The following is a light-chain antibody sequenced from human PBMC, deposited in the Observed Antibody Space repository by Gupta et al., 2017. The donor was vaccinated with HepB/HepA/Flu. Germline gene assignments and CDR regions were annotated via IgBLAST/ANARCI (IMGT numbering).Light chain of an antibody. V-gene: IGLV3-21*04. Sequence: SSVLTQPPSVSVAPGKTARITCGGNNIGSKSVHWYQQKPGQAPVLVIYYDCDRRSGIPERFSGSNSGNTATLTISRVEAGDEADYYCQVWDSSSDIYVVFGGGTKLTVL. CDR1: NIGSKS. CDR2: YDC. J-gene: IGLJ2*01. CDR3: QVWDSSSDIYVV.